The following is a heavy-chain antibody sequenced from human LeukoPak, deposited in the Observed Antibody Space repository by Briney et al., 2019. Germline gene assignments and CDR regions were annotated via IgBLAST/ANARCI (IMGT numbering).Heavy chain of an antibody. V-gene: IGHV4-39*07. CDR2: IYYSGST. D-gene: IGHD2-21*02. Sequence: KTSETLSLTCTVSGGSISSSSYYWGWIRQPPGKGLEWIGSIYYSGSTYYNPSLKSRVTISVDTSKNQFSLKLSSVTAADTAVYYCARGLVTRRYYYYYMDVWGKGTTVTVSS. CDR1: GGSISSSSYY. CDR3: ARGLVTRRYYYYYMDV. J-gene: IGHJ6*03.